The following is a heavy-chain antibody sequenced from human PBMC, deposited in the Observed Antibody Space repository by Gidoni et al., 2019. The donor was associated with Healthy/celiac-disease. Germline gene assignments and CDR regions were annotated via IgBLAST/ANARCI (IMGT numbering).Heavy chain of an antibody. V-gene: IGHV3-43*02. CDR3: AKALEMATITRAFDI. D-gene: IGHD5-12*01. Sequence: EVQLVESGGGVVQPGGYLRLSCAASGFTFDDYAMHWVRQAPGKGLEWVSLISGDGGSTYYADSVKGRFTISRDNSKNSLYLQMNSLRTEDTALYYCAKALEMATITRAFDIWGQGTMVTVSS. J-gene: IGHJ3*02. CDR1: GFTFDDYA. CDR2: ISGDGGST.